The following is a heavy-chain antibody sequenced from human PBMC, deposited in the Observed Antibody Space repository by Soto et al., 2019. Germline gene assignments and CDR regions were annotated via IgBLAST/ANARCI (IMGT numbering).Heavy chain of an antibody. CDR2: ISYDGSNK. CDR3: AKDSLNYYYDSSGYYYFDY. D-gene: IGHD3-22*01. Sequence: QVQLVESGGGVVQPGRSLRLSCAASGFTFSSYGMHWVRQAPGKGLEWVAVISYDGSNKYYADSVKGRFTISRDNSKNTLYLQMNSLRAEDTAVYYCAKDSLNYYYDSSGYYYFDYWGQGTLVTVSS. J-gene: IGHJ4*02. CDR1: GFTFSSYG. V-gene: IGHV3-30*18.